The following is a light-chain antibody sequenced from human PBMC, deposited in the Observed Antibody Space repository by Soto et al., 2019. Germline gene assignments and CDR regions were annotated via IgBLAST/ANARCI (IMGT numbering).Light chain of an antibody. V-gene: IGKV3D-15*01. Sequence: EIVMTQSPATLSVSPGERATLSCRASQSVSSNLAWYQQKPGQAPRLLIYGASTRATGIPARFSGSWSGTEFTRTISSLQSEDFAVYYCQQYNNWLPLTFGGGTKVEIK. CDR2: GAS. CDR1: QSVSSN. J-gene: IGKJ4*01. CDR3: QQYNNWLPLT.